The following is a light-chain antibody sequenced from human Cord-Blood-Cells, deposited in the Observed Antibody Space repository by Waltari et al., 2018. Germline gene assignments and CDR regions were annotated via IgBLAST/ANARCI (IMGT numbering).Light chain of an antibody. Sequence: DIQMTPSPSSLSPSVVDRVTITCRASQSISSYLNWYQQTPGKAPKLLIYAASSLQSRVPSRFSGSGSGTDFTLTISSLQPEDFATYYCQQSYSTPFTFGPGTKVDIK. CDR1: QSISSY. J-gene: IGKJ3*01. V-gene: IGKV1-39*01. CDR3: QQSYSTPFT. CDR2: AAS.